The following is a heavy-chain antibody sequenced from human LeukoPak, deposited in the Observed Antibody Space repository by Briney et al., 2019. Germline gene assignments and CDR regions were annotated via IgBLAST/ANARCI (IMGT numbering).Heavy chain of an antibody. CDR3: ARSGMAGPLDY. D-gene: IGHD3-10*01. CDR2: IYTSGST. J-gene: IGHJ4*02. V-gene: IGHV4-61*02. CDR1: GGSISSGSYY. Sequence: SETLSLTCTVSGGSISSGSYYWSWIRQPAGKGLEWIGRIYTSGSTNYNPSLKSRVTISVDTSRNQFSLKLSSVTAADTAVYCCARSGMAGPLDYWGQGTLVTVSS.